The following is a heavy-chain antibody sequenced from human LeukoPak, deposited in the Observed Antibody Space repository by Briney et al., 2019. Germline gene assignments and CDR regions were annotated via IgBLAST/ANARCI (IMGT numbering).Heavy chain of an antibody. CDR3: AKDLSSSWYCNYFDY. CDR2: ISGSGGNT. J-gene: IGHJ4*02. V-gene: IGHV3-23*01. Sequence: GGSLRLSCAASGFTFSSYAMSWVRQAPGKGLEWVSGISGSGGNTYYAGSVKGRFTISRDNSKNTVYLQMNSLRAEDTAVCYCAKDLSSSWYCNYFDYWGQGTLVTVSS. CDR1: GFTFSSYA. D-gene: IGHD6-13*01.